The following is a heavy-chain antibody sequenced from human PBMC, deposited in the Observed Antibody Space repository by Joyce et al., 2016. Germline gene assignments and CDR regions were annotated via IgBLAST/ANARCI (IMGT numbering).Heavy chain of an antibody. CDR2: PHFNGDT. Sequence: QLQLQESGPGLVQPSGTLSLTCTVSGHSLSSNSYYWGWIRQPPGKGLEWVGTPHFNGDTYYNPSLKRRVTISEDTSRNQFSLTLHSVSAADTAVYYCARRVVGVYYFDFWGQGALVTVSS. CDR1: GHSLSSNSYY. J-gene: IGHJ4*02. V-gene: IGHV4-39*01. CDR3: ARRVVGVYYFDF. D-gene: IGHD2-8*01.